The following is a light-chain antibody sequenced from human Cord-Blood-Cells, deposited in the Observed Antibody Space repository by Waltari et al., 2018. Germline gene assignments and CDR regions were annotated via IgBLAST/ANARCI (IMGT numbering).Light chain of an antibody. V-gene: IGLV2-14*01. CDR1: TSDVGVYNY. J-gene: IGLJ3*02. CDR3: SSYTSSSTLV. Sequence: QSALTQPASVSGSPGQSITISCTETTSDVGVYNYVSWYQQHPGKAPKLMIYDVSNRPSGVSNRFSGSKSGNTASLTISGLQAEDEADYYCSSYTSSSTLVFGGGTKLTVL. CDR2: DVS.